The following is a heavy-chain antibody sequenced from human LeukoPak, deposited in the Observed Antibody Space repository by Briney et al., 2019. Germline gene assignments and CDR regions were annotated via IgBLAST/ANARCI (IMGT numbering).Heavy chain of an antibody. V-gene: IGHV4-59*01. D-gene: IGHD1-1*01. Sequence: PSETLSLTCTVSGGSISSYYWSWIRQPPGKGLEWIGYIYYSRSTNYNPSLKSRVTISVDTSKNQFSLKLSSVTAADTAVYYCARGKTGTPGSFDYWGQGTLVTVSS. J-gene: IGHJ4*02. CDR3: ARGKTGTPGSFDY. CDR2: IYYSRST. CDR1: GGSISSYY.